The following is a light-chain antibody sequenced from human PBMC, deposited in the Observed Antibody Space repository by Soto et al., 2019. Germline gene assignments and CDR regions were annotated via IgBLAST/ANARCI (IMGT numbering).Light chain of an antibody. Sequence: PGVSATLSCRANQVVSSSYLAWYQQKPGQAPRLLIYHASDRATGVPDRFSGSGSGTDFALTITRLEPEDFALFYCQQYGTFPFSFGQGTKLESK. CDR1: QVVSSSY. J-gene: IGKJ2*01. CDR3: QQYGTFPFS. V-gene: IGKV3-20*01. CDR2: HAS.